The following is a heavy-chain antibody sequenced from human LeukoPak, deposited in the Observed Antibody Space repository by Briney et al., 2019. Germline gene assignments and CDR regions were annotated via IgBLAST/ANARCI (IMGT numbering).Heavy chain of an antibody. CDR3: ARGREYYYDSSGADAFDI. D-gene: IGHD3-22*01. CDR1: GVSISSSNSY. Sequence: PSETLSLTCTVSGVSISSSNSYWGWIRQPPGKGLEWIGSIYYSGNTYYNASLKSQVSISIDTSKNQFSLKLSSVTAADTAVCYCARGREYYYDSSGADAFDIWGQGTMVTVSS. V-gene: IGHV4-39*01. J-gene: IGHJ3*02. CDR2: IYYSGNT.